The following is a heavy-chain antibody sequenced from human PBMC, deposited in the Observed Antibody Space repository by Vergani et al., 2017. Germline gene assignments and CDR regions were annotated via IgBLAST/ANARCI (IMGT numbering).Heavy chain of an antibody. CDR2: IRGSGGST. V-gene: IGHV3-23*01. CDR1: GFTFSSYA. Sequence: EVQLLESGGGLVQPGGSLRLSCAASGFTFSSYAMSWVRQAPGKGLEWVSAIRGSGGSTYYADSVKGRFTISRDNSKNTLYLQMNSLRAEDTAVYYCAKEYTYYDFWSGTDYFDYWGQGTLVTVSS. CDR3: AKEYTYYDFWSGTDYFDY. D-gene: IGHD3-3*01. J-gene: IGHJ4*02.